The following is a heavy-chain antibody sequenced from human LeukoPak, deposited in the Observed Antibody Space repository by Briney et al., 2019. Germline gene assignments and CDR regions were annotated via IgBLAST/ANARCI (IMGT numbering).Heavy chain of an antibody. J-gene: IGHJ5*02. CDR1: GYTFNTYG. V-gene: IGHV1-18*01. D-gene: IGHD5-12*01. CDR3: ARKTIGYHWFDP. CDR2: FNTQNGNA. Sequence: GASVKLSCKASGYTFNTYGISWMRQAPGQGPEWMGWFNTQNGNANYEQKHQGRVTMTKDTSTSTAYMELGRLTSDDTAVYYCARKTIGYHWFDPWGQGTLVTVSS.